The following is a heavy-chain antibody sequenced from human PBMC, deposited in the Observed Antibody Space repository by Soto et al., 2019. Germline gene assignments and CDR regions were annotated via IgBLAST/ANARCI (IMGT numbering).Heavy chain of an antibody. CDR3: ARDGGSY. V-gene: IGHV3-30*04. CDR1: GFTFSTYA. D-gene: IGHD3-16*01. Sequence: PGGSLRLSCVASGFTFSTYAMHWVRQAPGKGLEWVAVISYDGSNKYYADSVKGRFTISRDNSKNTLYLQVNSLRAEDTAVYHCARDGGSYWGQGTPVTVSS. CDR2: ISYDGSNK. J-gene: IGHJ4*02.